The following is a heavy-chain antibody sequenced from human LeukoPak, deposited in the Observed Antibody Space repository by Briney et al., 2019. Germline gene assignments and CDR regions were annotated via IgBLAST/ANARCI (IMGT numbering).Heavy chain of an antibody. CDR3: ATQSSGSYSRYFDY. CDR1: GGTFSSYA. V-gene: IGHV1-69*06. Sequence: SVKVSCKASGGTFSSYAISWVRQAPGQGLEWMGGIIPIFGTANYAQKFQGRVTITADKSTSTAYMELSSLRSEDTAVYYCATQSSGSYSRYFDYWGQGTLVTVSS. CDR2: IIPIFGTA. J-gene: IGHJ4*02. D-gene: IGHD1-26*01.